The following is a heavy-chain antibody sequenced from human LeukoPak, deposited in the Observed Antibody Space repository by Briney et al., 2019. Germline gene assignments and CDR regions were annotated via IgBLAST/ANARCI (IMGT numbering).Heavy chain of an antibody. V-gene: IGHV4-34*01. J-gene: IGHJ4*02. CDR3: ASGRWLQLGVIDY. CDR1: GGSFSGYY. D-gene: IGHD5-24*01. Sequence: PSETLSLTCAVYGGSFSGYYWSWIRQPPGKGLEWIGEINHSGSTNYNPSLKSRVTISVDTSKNQFSLKLSSVTAADTAVYYCASGRWLQLGVIDYWGQGTLVTVSS. CDR2: INHSGST.